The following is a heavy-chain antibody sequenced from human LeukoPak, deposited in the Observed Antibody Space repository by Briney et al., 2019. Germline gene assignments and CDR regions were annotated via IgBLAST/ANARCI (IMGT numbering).Heavy chain of an antibody. CDR2: IYYSGST. CDR3: ARDRGACGV. J-gene: IGHJ6*04. V-gene: IGHV4-39*07. Sequence: SETLSLTCTVSGGSISSSSYYWGWIRQPPGKGLEWIGSIYYSGSTYYNPSLKSRVTISVDTSKNQFSLKLSSVTAADTAVYYCARDRGACGVWGKGTTVTVSS. D-gene: IGHD3-10*01. CDR1: GGSISSSSYY.